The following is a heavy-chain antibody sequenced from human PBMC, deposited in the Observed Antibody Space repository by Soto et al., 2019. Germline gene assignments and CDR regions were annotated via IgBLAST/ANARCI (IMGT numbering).Heavy chain of an antibody. J-gene: IGHJ4*02. CDR3: ATRVYDY. Sequence: QVQLVESGGGVVQPGRSLRLSCAASGFTFSSYGMNWVRQAPGKGLEWVALISYDGSNKYDADSVKGRFTISRDNSKNTLYLQMNSLRAEDTAVYYCATRVYDYWGQGTLVTVSS. D-gene: IGHD3-16*01. CDR1: GFTFSSYG. CDR2: ISYDGSNK. V-gene: IGHV3-30*03.